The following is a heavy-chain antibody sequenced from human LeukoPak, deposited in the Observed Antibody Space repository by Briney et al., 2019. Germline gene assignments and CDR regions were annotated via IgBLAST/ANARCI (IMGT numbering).Heavy chain of an antibody. CDR1: GFTFSSYA. Sequence: PGGSLRLSCAASGFTFSSYAMSWVRQAPGKGLEWVSAISGSGGSTYYAGSVKGRFTISRDNAKNALYLQMNSLRAEDTAVYYCARDEVGYDSSGYLFDYWGQGTLVTVSS. CDR2: ISGSGGST. V-gene: IGHV3-23*01. J-gene: IGHJ4*02. D-gene: IGHD3-22*01. CDR3: ARDEVGYDSSGYLFDY.